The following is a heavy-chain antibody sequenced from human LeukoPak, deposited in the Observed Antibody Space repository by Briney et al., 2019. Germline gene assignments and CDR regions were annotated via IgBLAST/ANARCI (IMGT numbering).Heavy chain of an antibody. D-gene: IGHD3-10*01. V-gene: IGHV4-59*11. Sequence: SETLSLTCTVSGGSISSHYWSWIRQPPGKGLEWVGYIYYSGSTNYNPSLKSRVTISVDTSKNQFSLKLSSVTAADTAVYYCARGVALLWFGELLSWFDPWGQGTLVTVSS. CDR1: GGSISSHY. CDR2: IYYSGST. J-gene: IGHJ5*02. CDR3: ARGVALLWFGELLSWFDP.